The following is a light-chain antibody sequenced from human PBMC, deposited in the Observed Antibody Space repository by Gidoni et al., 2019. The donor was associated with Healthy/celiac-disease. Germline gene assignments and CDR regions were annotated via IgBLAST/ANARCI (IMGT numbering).Light chain of an antibody. V-gene: IGKV1-39*01. CDR3: QPSYNTPYT. Sequence: DIKLTQSPSSLSASVGDRVTITCRASQSISSYLNWYQQKPGKAPKLLIYAASSLQSGVPSRFSGSGSGKELTLTISSLQPEDFATYYCQPSYNTPYTFGQGTKLGIK. CDR1: QSISSY. CDR2: AAS. J-gene: IGKJ2*01.